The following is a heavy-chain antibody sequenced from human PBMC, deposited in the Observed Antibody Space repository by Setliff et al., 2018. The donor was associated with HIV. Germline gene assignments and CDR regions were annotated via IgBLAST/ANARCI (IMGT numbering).Heavy chain of an antibody. J-gene: IGHJ4*02. CDR3: VRHAGRLWLAPIES. CDR1: GYSFTSYW. D-gene: IGHD6-19*01. Sequence: GESLTISCKGSGYSFTSYWIGWVRQMPGKGLEWMGIIHPGDSDNRYSPSFQGQVSISADKSIRTAYLQLSSLKASDTAMYFCVRHAGRLWLAPIESWGQGTLVTVSS. V-gene: IGHV5-51*01. CDR2: IHPGDSDN.